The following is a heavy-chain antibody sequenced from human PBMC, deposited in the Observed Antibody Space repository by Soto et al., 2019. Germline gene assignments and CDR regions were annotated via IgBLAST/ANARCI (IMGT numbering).Heavy chain of an antibody. D-gene: IGHD4-17*01. CDR1: GFTFSSYG. CDR3: ARDSGDYVQSLDY. CDR2: IWYDGSNK. J-gene: IGHJ4*02. V-gene: IGHV3-33*01. Sequence: PGGSLRLSCAASGFTFSSYGMHWVRQAPGKGLEWVAVIWYDGSNKYYADSVKGRFTISRDNSKNTLYLQMNSLRAEDTAVYYCARDSGDYVQSLDYWGQGTLVTVSS.